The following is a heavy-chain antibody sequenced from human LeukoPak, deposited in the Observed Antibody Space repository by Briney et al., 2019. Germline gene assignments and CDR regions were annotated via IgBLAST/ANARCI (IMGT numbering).Heavy chain of an antibody. CDR2: IQKDGSNK. V-gene: IGHV3-30*02. CDR1: GFTFRSYG. J-gene: IGHJ4*02. D-gene: IGHD3-16*01. Sequence: GGSLRLSCGASGFTFRSYGVHWVRQAPGKGLEWVAFIQKDGSNKYYGDSVKGRFTISRDNSENTLYLQMNSLRVEDTAVYYCAKEMYDYVWGSYFENWGQGTLVTVSS. CDR3: AKEMYDYVWGSYFEN.